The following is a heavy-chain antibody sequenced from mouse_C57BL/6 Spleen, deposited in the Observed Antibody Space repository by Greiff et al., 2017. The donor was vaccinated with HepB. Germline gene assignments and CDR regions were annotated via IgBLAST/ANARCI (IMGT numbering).Heavy chain of an antibody. CDR1: GFTFSDFY. J-gene: IGHJ4*01. CDR2: SRNKANDYTK. V-gene: IGHV7-1*01. CDR3: ARDYYGIYAMDY. Sequence: EVKLVESGGGLVQSGRSLRLSCATSGFTFSDFYMEWVRQAPGKGLEWIAASRNKANDYTKEYSASVKGRFIVARDNSQSILYLQMNALRAEDTAMYYCARDYYGIYAMDYWGQGTSFTVSS. D-gene: IGHD1-1*01.